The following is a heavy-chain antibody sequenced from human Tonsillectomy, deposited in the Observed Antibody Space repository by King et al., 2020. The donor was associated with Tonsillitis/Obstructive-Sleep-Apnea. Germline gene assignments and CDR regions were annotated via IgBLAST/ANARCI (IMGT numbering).Heavy chain of an antibody. Sequence: QLVQSGAEVKTPGASVKVSCKASGYTFTWYYIHWVRQARGQGLEGMGIINPSSGVTRYAQKFQGRGTMTTDTSASTVYLDLRSLRSADTAVYYCARDDVVGRYIDSWGQGTLVTVSS. CDR2: INPSSGVT. V-gene: IGHV1-46*01. D-gene: IGHD1-14*01. CDR3: ARDDVVGRYIDS. CDR1: GYTFTWYY. J-gene: IGHJ4*02.